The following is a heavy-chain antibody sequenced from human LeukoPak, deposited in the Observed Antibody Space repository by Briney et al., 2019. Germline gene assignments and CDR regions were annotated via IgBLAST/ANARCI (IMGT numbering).Heavy chain of an antibody. CDR3: ATAYYDSSGYYPYWFDP. CDR1: GFAFSSYW. Sequence: GGSLRLSCAASGFAFSSYWMSWVRQAPGKGLEWVATIKRDGSEKYYVDSVKGRFTISRDNAKNSLYLQMNGLRAEDTAVYYCATAYYDSSGYYPYWFDPWGQGTLVTVSS. J-gene: IGHJ5*02. CDR2: IKRDGSEK. V-gene: IGHV3-7*02. D-gene: IGHD3-22*01.